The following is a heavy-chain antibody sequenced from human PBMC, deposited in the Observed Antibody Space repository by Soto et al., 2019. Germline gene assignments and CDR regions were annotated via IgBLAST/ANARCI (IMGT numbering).Heavy chain of an antibody. CDR2: IYYSGST. J-gene: IGHJ6*02. CDR1: GGSISSGGYY. CDR3: ARLWAAARRGGYGMDV. D-gene: IGHD6-13*01. V-gene: IGHV4-61*08. Sequence: SETLSLTGAVSGGSISSGGYYWSWIRQPPGKGLEWIGYIYYSGSTNYNPSLKSRVTISVDTSKNQFSLKLSSVTAADTAVYYCARLWAAARRGGYGMDVWGQGTTVTVSS.